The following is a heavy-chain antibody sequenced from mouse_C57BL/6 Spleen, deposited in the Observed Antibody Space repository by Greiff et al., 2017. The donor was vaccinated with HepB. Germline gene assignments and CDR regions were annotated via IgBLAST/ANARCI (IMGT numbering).Heavy chain of an antibody. J-gene: IGHJ4*01. Sequence: QVQLKESGAELVKPGASVKISCKASGYAFSSYWMNWVKQRPGKGLEWIGQIYPGDGDTNYNGKFKGKATLTADKSSSTAYMQLSSLTSEDSAVYFCARQGDDGYYGGGCMDYWGQGTSVTVSS. CDR1: GYAFSSYW. D-gene: IGHD2-3*01. V-gene: IGHV1-80*01. CDR2: IYPGDGDT. CDR3: ARQGDDGYYGGGCMDY.